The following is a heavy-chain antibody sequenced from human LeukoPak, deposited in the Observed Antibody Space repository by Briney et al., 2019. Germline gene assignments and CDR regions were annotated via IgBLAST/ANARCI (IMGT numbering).Heavy chain of an antibody. Sequence: ASVKVSCKASGYTFTGYYMHWVRQAPGQGLEWMGWINPNSGGTNYAQEFQGRVTMTRDTSISTAYMELSRLRSDDTAVYYCARPSRSLQDYWGQGTLVTVSS. CDR2: INPNSGGT. CDR1: GYTFTGYY. V-gene: IGHV1-2*02. D-gene: IGHD6-13*01. J-gene: IGHJ4*02. CDR3: ARPSRSLQDY.